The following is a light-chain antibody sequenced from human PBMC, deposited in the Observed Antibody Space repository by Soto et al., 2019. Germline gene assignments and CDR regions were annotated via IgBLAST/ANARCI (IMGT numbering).Light chain of an antibody. CDR3: QQSYSSPIT. J-gene: IGKJ5*01. CDR2: AAS. CDR1: QSISTY. V-gene: IGKV1-39*01. Sequence: SSLSASVGDRVTITCRASQSISTYLNWYQQKPGKAPKLLIYAASSLQSGVPSRFSGSGSGTDFTLTISSLQPEDFATYYCQQSYSSPITFGQGTRLEIK.